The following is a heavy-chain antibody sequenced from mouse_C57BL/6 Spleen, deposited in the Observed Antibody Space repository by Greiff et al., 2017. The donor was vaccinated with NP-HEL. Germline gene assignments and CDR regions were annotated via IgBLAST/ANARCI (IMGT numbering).Heavy chain of an antibody. Sequence: QVQLQQPGAELVMPGASVKLSCKASGYTFTSYWMHWVKQRPGQGLEWIGEIDPSDSYTNYNQKFKGKSTLTVDKSSSTAYMQLSSLTSEDSAVYYCARGSMVTTDEGFGYWGQGTTLTVSS. D-gene: IGHD2-2*01. CDR2: IDPSDSYT. J-gene: IGHJ2*01. CDR1: GYTFTSYW. CDR3: ARGSMVTTDEGFGY. V-gene: IGHV1-69*01.